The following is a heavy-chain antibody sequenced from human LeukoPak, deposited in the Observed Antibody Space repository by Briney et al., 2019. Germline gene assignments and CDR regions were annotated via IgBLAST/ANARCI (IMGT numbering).Heavy chain of an antibody. CDR3: ARILTTFDS. Sequence: SETLSLTCAVYGWSFNDYYWNWIRQPPGKRLEWIGSFYYIGGTYYNPSLEGRVTISADSSKNQFSLKLTSVTAADTALYYCARILTTFDSWGQGTLVTVSS. D-gene: IGHD4-11*01. J-gene: IGHJ4*02. CDR1: GWSFNDYY. CDR2: FYYIGGT. V-gene: IGHV4-34*01.